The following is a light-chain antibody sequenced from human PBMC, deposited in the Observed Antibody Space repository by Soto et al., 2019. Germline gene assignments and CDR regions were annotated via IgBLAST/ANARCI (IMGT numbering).Light chain of an antibody. J-gene: IGKJ5*01. Sequence: GDRVTITCRSSQTITNWLAWDREQPGKAPRLLIYDASSLESWVPSRLSGSGSGTDFTLTISSLQPEDFASYYCQQSYSTPRVTFGQGTRLEN. CDR3: QQSYSTPRVT. CDR2: DAS. V-gene: IGKV1-39*01. CDR1: QTITNW.